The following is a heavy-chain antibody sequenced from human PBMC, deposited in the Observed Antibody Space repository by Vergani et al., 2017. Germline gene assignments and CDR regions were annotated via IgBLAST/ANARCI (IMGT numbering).Heavy chain of an antibody. D-gene: IGHD3-22*01. CDR1: GFTVSSNY. CDR3: ARESYYYDSSGSHFDY. CDR2: IYSGGST. J-gene: IGHJ4*02. Sequence: EVQLLESGGGLVQPGGSLRLSCAASGFTVSSNYMSWVRQAPGKGLEWVSVIYSGGSTYYADSVKGRFTISRDNSKNTLYLQMNSLRAEDTAVYYCARESYYYDSSGSHFDYWGQGTLVTVSS. V-gene: IGHV3-66*02.